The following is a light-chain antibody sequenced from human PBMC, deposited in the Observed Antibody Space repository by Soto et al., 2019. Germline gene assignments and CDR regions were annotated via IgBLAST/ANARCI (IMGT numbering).Light chain of an antibody. CDR1: SSNIGAGYD. J-gene: IGLJ1*01. V-gene: IGLV1-40*01. CDR3: QSSDSSLNV. CDR2: GNS. Sequence: QSVLTQPPSVSGAPGQRVTIPCTGSSSNIGAGYDVHWYQQLPGTAPKLLIYGNSNRPSGVPDRFSGSKSGTSASLAITGLQAEDEADYYCQSSDSSLNVFGTGTKLTVL.